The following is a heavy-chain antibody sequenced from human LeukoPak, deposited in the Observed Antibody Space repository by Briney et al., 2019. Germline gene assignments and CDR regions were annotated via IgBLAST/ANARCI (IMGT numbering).Heavy chain of an antibody. J-gene: IGHJ4*02. V-gene: IGHV3-20*04. CDR3: AKDGTISSGYSYYFDY. Sequence: GGSLRLSCAASGFNFEGYGISWVRQAPGKGLEWVSGINWTGDNTAYADSVKGRFTISRDNSKNSLYLQMNSLRAEDTALYYCAKDGTISSGYSYYFDYWGQGTLVTVSS. D-gene: IGHD3-22*01. CDR2: INWTGDNT. CDR1: GFNFEGYG.